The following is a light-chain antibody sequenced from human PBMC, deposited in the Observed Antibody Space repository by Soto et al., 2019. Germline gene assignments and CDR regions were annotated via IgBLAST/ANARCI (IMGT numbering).Light chain of an antibody. J-gene: IGLJ1*01. V-gene: IGLV2-8*01. CDR3: SSYARSSTDV. CDR1: SSDVGGYNY. Sequence: QSALTQPPSASGSPGQSVTISCTGTSSDVGGYNYVAWFQQHPGKAPKLMIYEVTKRPSGVPDRFSGSKSGNTASLTVSGLQAEDEADYYCSSYARSSTDVFGTGTKLTVL. CDR2: EVT.